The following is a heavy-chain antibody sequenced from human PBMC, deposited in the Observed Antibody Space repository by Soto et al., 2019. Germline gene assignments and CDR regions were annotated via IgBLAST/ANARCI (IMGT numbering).Heavy chain of an antibody. J-gene: IGHJ5*02. CDR1: GFTFSSYA. D-gene: IGHD5-12*01. V-gene: IGHV3-30-3*01. CDR3: ARDRLRGYSGYDH. CDR2: ISYDGSNK. Sequence: AGGSLRLSCAASGFTFSSYAMHWVRQAPGKGLEWVAVISYDGSNKYYADSVKGRFTISRDNSKNTLYLQMNSLRAEDTAVYYCARDRLRGYSGYDHWGQGTLVTVSS.